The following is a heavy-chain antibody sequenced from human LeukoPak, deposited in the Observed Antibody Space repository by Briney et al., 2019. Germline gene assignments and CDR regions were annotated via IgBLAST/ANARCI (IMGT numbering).Heavy chain of an antibody. V-gene: IGHV3-48*02. CDR3: ARAHDSSGYYRDY. D-gene: IGHD3-22*01. CDR1: GFXFSSYS. CDR2: ISSSSSTI. Sequence: GGSLRLSCAASGFXFSSYSMNWVRQAPGKGLEWVSYISSSSSTIYYADSVKGRFTISRDNAKNSLYLQMNSLRDEDTAVYYCARAHDSSGYYRDYWGQGTLVTVSS. J-gene: IGHJ4*02.